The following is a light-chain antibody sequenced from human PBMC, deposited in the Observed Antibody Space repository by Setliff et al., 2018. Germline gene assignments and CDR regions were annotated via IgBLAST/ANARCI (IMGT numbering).Light chain of an antibody. CDR3: LSYTSESTHAL. J-gene: IGLJ2*01. CDR1: GSDVGGYDY. V-gene: IGLV2-14*03. CDR2: DVI. Sequence: QSALTQPASVSGSPGQTIILSCTGTGSDVGGYDYISWYQLHPGKVPKLMIYDVINRPSGVSDRFSGSKSGNTASLTISGLQAEDEANYYCLSYTSESTHALFAGGTKVTVL.